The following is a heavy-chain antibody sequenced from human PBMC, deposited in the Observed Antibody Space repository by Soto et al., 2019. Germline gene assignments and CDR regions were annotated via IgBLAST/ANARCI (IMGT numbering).Heavy chain of an antibody. D-gene: IGHD6-19*01. J-gene: IGHJ3*02. V-gene: IGHV1-18*01. CDR2: ISAYNGNT. CDR1: GYTFTSYG. CDR3: AREKQWLVGDAFDI. Sequence: AASVKVSCKASGYTFTSYGISWVRQAPGQGLEWMGWISAYNGNTNYAQKLQGRVTMTTDTSTSTAYMELRSLRSDDTAVYYCAREKQWLVGDAFDIWGQGTMVTVSS.